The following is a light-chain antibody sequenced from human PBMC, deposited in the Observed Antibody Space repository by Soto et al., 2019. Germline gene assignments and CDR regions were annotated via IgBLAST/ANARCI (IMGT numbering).Light chain of an antibody. J-gene: IGLJ2*01. CDR2: EVT. Sequence: QSALTQPASVSGSPGQSITISCSGTSSDVGGYNYVSWYQQHPGKAPKLIIYEVTNRPSGVSNRFSGSKSDNTASLTISGLQAEDEADYHCSSYTSSVTVAFGGGTKLTVL. CDR3: SSYTSSVTVA. V-gene: IGLV2-14*01. CDR1: SSDVGGYNY.